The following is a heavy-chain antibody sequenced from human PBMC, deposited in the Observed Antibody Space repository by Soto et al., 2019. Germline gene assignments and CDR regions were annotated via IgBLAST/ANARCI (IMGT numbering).Heavy chain of an antibody. CDR1: GFTFSSYG. CDR2: ISYDGSNK. J-gene: IGHJ1*01. CDR3: AKSPLYSSRLGAEYFQH. V-gene: IGHV3-30*18. D-gene: IGHD6-13*01. Sequence: QVQLVESGGGVVQPGRSLRLSCAASGFTFSSYGMHWVRQAPGKGLEWVAVISYDGSNKYYADSVKGRFTISRDNSKNTLYLQMNSLRAEDTAVYYCAKSPLYSSRLGAEYFQHWGQGTLVTVSS.